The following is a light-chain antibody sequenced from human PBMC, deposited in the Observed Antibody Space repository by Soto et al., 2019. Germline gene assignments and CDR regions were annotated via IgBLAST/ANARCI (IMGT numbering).Light chain of an antibody. CDR1: QGISSY. J-gene: IGKJ4*01. Sequence: IPLTQSPSSLSASVADRVTITCRASQGISSYLAWYQQKPGKAPKLLIYAASTLPSGVPSRFSGSGSGTDCTLTISSLQPEEVATYDCQQLNSYPLTSGGGTKVEIK. CDR3: QQLNSYPLT. V-gene: IGKV1-9*01. CDR2: AAS.